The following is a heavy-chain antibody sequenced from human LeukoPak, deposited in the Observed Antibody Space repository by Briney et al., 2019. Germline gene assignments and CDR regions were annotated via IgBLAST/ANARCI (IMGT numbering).Heavy chain of an antibody. D-gene: IGHD2-2*01. V-gene: IGHV3-30-3*01. CDR1: GFTFSSYA. J-gene: IGHJ4*02. CDR2: ISYDGSNK. Sequence: GGSLRLPCAASGFTFSSYAMHWVRQAPDKGLEWVAVISYDGSNKYYADSVKGRFTISRDNSKNTLYLQMNSLRAEDTAVYYCAREEATYPFDYWGQGTLVTVSS. CDR3: AREEATYPFDY.